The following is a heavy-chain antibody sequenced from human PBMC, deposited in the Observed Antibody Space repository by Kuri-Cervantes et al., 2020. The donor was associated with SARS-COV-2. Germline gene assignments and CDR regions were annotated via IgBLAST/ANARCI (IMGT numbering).Heavy chain of an antibody. D-gene: IGHD3-10*01. J-gene: IGHJ4*02. V-gene: IGHV3-23*01. CDR1: GFTFSSYA. CDR3: AKAVDPGDSGAPQDFDY. CDR2: ISGSGGST. Sequence: GGSLRLSCAASGFTFSSYAMSWVRQAPGKGLEWVSAISGSGGSTYYADSVKGRFTISRDNSKNTLYLQMNSLRAEDTAVYYCAKAVDPGDSGAPQDFDYGGQGTLVTVSS.